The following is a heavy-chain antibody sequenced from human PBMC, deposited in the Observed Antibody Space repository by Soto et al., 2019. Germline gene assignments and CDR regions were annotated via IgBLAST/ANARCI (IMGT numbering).Heavy chain of an antibody. CDR3: ALRRLRDSMDFDY. D-gene: IGHD3-22*01. CDR1: GYTFTSYA. CDR2: INACNGNT. V-gene: IGHV1-18*01. J-gene: IGHJ4*02. Sequence: ASVKVSCKASGYTFTSYAMHWVRQAPGQGLEWMGWINACNGNTNYAQKLQGRVTMTTDTSTSTAYMELRSLRSDDTAVYYCALRRLRDSMDFDYWGQGTQVTVSS.